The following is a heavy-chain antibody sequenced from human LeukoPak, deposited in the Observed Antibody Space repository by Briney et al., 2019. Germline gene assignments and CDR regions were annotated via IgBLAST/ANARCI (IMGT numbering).Heavy chain of an antibody. CDR2: IYHSGST. D-gene: IGHD1-1*01. J-gene: IGHJ4*02. Sequence: SETLSLTCTVSGYSISSGYYWGWIRRPPGKGLEWIGSIYHSGSTYYNPSLKSRVTISVDTSKNQFSLKLSSVTAADTAVYYCARVRLEYGFDYWGQGTLVTVSS. CDR3: ARVRLEYGFDY. V-gene: IGHV4-38-2*02. CDR1: GYSISSGYY.